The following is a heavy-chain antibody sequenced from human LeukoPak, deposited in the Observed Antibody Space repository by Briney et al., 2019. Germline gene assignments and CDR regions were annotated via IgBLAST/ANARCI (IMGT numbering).Heavy chain of an antibody. Sequence: PSETLSLTCTVSGGSISSNDYYWGWIRQPPGKGLEWIGNIYFSGSTHYNPSLKSRVAISIETSKNQFSLKINSVTAADTAMYYCARIGRYCTSTTCYALDYWGQGTLVTVSS. J-gene: IGHJ4*02. CDR3: ARIGRYCTSTTCYALDY. CDR1: GGSISSNDYY. D-gene: IGHD2-2*01. CDR2: IYFSGST. V-gene: IGHV4-39*07.